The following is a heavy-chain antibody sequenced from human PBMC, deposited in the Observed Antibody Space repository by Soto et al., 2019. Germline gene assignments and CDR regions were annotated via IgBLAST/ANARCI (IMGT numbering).Heavy chain of an antibody. CDR3: ARAAGGISSRIQYFQH. V-gene: IGHV1-18*01. Sequence: ASVKVSCKASGYTFTNYGITWVRQAPGQGLEWMGWISAYNGDTHYTQRLQGRVTMTTDTSTSTAYMELRGLRSDDTAVYYCARAAGGISSRIQYFQHWGQGTLVTVSS. D-gene: IGHD6-13*01. CDR1: GYTFTNYG. CDR2: ISAYNGDT. J-gene: IGHJ1*01.